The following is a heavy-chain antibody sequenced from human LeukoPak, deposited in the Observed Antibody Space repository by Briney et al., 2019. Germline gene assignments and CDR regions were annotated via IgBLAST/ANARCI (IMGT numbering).Heavy chain of an antibody. V-gene: IGHV1-18*01. CDR2: ISAYNGNT. J-gene: IGHJ3*02. D-gene: IGHD3-10*02. CDR1: GYTFTSYG. Sequence: ASVKVSCKASGYTFTSYGISWVRQAPGQGLEWMGWISAYNGNTNYAQKLQGRVTMTIDTSTSTAYMELRSLRSDDTAVYYCGATFTMSDAFDIWGQGTMVTVSS. CDR3: GATFTMSDAFDI.